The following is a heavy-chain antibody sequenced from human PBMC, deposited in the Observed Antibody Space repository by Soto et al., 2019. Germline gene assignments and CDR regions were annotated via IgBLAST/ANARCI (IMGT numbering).Heavy chain of an antibody. J-gene: IGHJ4*02. CDR1: GGTFSSYT. CDR2: IIPILGIA. CDR3: ARDPYYYGSGSYYNVMGY. D-gene: IGHD3-10*01. V-gene: IGHV1-69*08. Sequence: QVQLVQSGAEVKKPGSSVKVSCKASGGTFSSYTISWVRQAPGQGLEWMGRIIPILGIANYAQKFQGRVTITADKSTSTAYMELSSLRSEETAVYYCARDPYYYGSGSYYNVMGYWGQGTLVTVSS.